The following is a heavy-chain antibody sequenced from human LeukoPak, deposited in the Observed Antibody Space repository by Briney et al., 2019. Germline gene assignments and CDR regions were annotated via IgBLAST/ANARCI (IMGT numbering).Heavy chain of an antibody. J-gene: IGHJ3*02. Sequence: SSETLSLTCTVSGGSISSYYWSWIRQPAGKGLEWIGRIYSSGSTNYNPSLKSRVTMSVDTSKNQFSLKLSSVTAADTAVYYCARYGPPRLRDVRGAFDIWGQGTMVTVSS. CDR3: ARYGPPRLRDVRGAFDI. V-gene: IGHV4-4*07. CDR2: IYSSGST. CDR1: GGSISSYY. D-gene: IGHD3-10*02.